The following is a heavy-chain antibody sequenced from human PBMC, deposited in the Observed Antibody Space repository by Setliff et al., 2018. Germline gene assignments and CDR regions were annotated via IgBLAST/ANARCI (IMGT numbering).Heavy chain of an antibody. V-gene: IGHV3-30*04. J-gene: IGHJ5*02. CDR3: AKVPGAIVVVPAAAWFDP. CDR1: GFTFSSYA. D-gene: IGHD2-2*01. Sequence: GGSLRLSCAASGFTFSSYAMHWVRQAPGKGLEWVAVISYDGSNKYYADSVKGRFTISRDNSKNTLYLQMNSLRAEDTAVYYCAKVPGAIVVVPAAAWFDPWGQGTLVTVSS. CDR2: ISYDGSNK.